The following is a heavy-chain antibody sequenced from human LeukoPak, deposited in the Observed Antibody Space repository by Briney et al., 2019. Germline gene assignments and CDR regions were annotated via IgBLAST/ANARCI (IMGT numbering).Heavy chain of an antibody. Sequence: PGGSLRLSCAASGSTFSSYEMNWVRQAPGKGLEWVSYISSSGSTIYYADSVKGRFTISRDNAKNSLYLQMNSLRAEDTAVYYCAREGLFADYWGQGTLVTVSS. J-gene: IGHJ4*02. CDR2: ISSSGSTI. CDR1: GSTFSSYE. V-gene: IGHV3-48*03. CDR3: AREGLFADY.